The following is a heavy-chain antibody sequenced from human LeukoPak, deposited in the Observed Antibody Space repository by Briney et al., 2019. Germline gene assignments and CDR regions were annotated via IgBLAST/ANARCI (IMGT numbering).Heavy chain of an antibody. D-gene: IGHD3-10*01. Sequence: GGSLRLSCAASGFTFSSYWMSWVRQAPGKGLEWVANIKQDGSEKYYVDSVKGRFTISRDNAKNSLYLQMNSLRAEDTAVYYCARAVLLWFGELYLDYWGQGTLVTVSS. V-gene: IGHV3-7*01. CDR3: ARAVLLWFGELYLDY. J-gene: IGHJ4*02. CDR1: GFTFSSYW. CDR2: IKQDGSEK.